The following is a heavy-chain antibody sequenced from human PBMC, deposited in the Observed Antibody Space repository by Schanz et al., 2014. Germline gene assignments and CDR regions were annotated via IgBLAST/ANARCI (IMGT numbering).Heavy chain of an antibody. CDR1: GFSFSTYG. CDR3: ARLDSSSWYPRY. V-gene: IGHV3-23*04. Sequence: EVRLVESGGGLVKPGGSLRLSCAASGFSFSTYGMTWVRQAPGKGLEWVSAISGSGSSTYYADSVKGRFTISRDNLKNTVYLQMNSLRAEDTAVYYCARLDSSSWYPRYWGQGTLVTVSS. D-gene: IGHD6-13*01. CDR2: ISGSGSST. J-gene: IGHJ4*02.